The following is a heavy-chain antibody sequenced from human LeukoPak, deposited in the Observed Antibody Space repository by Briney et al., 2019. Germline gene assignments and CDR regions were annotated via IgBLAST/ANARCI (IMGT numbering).Heavy chain of an antibody. D-gene: IGHD2-8*01. V-gene: IGHV1-46*01. CDR1: GYTFTNYH. CDR3: AGGTTNTKGAFDM. CDR2: INPSGSST. Sequence: ASVKVSCKASGYTFTNYHIHWVRQAPGQGLEWMGIINPSGSSTSYAQKFQGRVTMTRDTSTSTVYMELSSLRSEDTAVYYCAGGTTNTKGAFDMWGQGTMVTVSS. J-gene: IGHJ3*02.